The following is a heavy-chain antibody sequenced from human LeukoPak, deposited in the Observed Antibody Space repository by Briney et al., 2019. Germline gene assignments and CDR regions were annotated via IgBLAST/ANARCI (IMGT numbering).Heavy chain of an antibody. V-gene: IGHV3-66*01. J-gene: IGHJ4*02. CDR1: GFTVSSNY. D-gene: IGHD3-3*01. Sequence: GGSLRLSCAASGFTVSSNYMSWVRQAPGKGLEWVSVIYSGGSTYYADSVKGRFTISRDNSKNTLYLQMNSLRAEDTAVYYCARESRIGDSFDYWGQGTLVTVSS. CDR2: IYSGGST. CDR3: ARESRIGDSFDY.